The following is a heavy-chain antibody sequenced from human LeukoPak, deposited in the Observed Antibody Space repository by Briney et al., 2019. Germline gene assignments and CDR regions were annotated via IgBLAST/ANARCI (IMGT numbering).Heavy chain of an antibody. CDR3: AKMPTPIYYDSSGSGDYFDY. D-gene: IGHD3-22*01. Sequence: PGGSLRLSCAASGFTFSGSAMHWVRQASGKGLEWVGRIRSKANSYATAYAASVKGRFTISRDDSKNTAYLQMNSLRPEDTALYYCAKMPTPIYYDSSGSGDYFDYWGQGTLVTVSS. V-gene: IGHV3-73*01. CDR1: GFTFSGSA. CDR2: IRSKANSYAT. J-gene: IGHJ4*02.